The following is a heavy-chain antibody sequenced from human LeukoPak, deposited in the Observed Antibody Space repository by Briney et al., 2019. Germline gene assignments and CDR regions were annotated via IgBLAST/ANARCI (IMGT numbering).Heavy chain of an antibody. CDR3: ARSWGGSCSYPSDN. Sequence: GGSLRLSCAASGFTFSSYAMHWVRQAPGKGLEWVAVISYDGSNKYYADSVKGRYTISRDNSKNTLYLQMNSLRAEDTALYFCARSWGGSCSYPSDNWGQGTLATVSS. CDR2: ISYDGSNK. V-gene: IGHV3-30-3*01. D-gene: IGHD2-15*01. J-gene: IGHJ4*02. CDR1: GFTFSSYA.